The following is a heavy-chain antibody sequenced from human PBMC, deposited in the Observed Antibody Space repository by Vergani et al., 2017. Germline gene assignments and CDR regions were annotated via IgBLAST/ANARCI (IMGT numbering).Heavy chain of an antibody. CDR1: GFTFSSYG. CDR3: AKAMHWRELLSDAFDI. J-gene: IGHJ3*02. CDR2: IRYDGTNK. D-gene: IGHD1-26*01. V-gene: IGHV3-30*02. Sequence: QVQLVESGGGVVQPGGSLRLSCAASGFTFSSYGMHWVRQAPGKGLEWVTFIRYDGTNKYYADSVKGRFTISRDNSKNTLYLQVNSLRAEDTAVYYCAKAMHWRELLSDAFDIWGQGTMVTVSS.